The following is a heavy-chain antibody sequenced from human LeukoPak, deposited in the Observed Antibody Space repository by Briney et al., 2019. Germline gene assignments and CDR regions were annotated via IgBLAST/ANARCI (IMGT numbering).Heavy chain of an antibody. D-gene: IGHD6-19*01. CDR3: ARGRPYSSGWYGGGYFDY. CDR2: ISAYNGNT. V-gene: IGHV1-18*01. J-gene: IGHJ4*02. Sequence: GASVKVSCKASGYTSTSYGISWVRQAPGQGLEWMGWISAYNGNTNYAQKLQGRVTITTDTSTSTAYMELRSLRSDDTAVYYCARGRPYSSGWYGGGYFDYWGQGTLVTVSS. CDR1: GYTSTSYG.